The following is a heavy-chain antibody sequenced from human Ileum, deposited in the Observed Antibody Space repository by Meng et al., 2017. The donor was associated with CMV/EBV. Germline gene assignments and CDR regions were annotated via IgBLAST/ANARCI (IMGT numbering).Heavy chain of an antibody. CDR1: GGPLRNVRYL. Sequence: PEEAGPALVKAAGALALTRHASGGPLRNVRYLWGWFRPSPGKAPEWIGSMFFSGIADYNPSLKSRVTISLHATQKQFSLRLTSVTAADSAVYYCARGVAGGPFDYWGQGTLVTVSS. D-gene: IGHD2-15*01. CDR2: MFFSGIA. V-gene: IGHV4-39*07. CDR3: ARGVAGGPFDY. J-gene: IGHJ4*02.